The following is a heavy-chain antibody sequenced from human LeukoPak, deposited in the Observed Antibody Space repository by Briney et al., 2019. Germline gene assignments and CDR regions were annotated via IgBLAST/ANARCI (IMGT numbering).Heavy chain of an antibody. CDR3: AKGSAVAGTLAYYYYGMDV. J-gene: IGHJ6*02. Sequence: GGSLRLSCAASGFTFSSYAMSWVRQAPGKGLEGVSAISGSGGSTYYADSVKGRFTISRDNSKNTLYLQMNSLRAEDTAVYYCAKGSAVAGTLAYYYYGMDVWGQGTTVTVSS. CDR1: GFTFSSYA. CDR2: ISGSGGST. V-gene: IGHV3-23*01. D-gene: IGHD6-19*01.